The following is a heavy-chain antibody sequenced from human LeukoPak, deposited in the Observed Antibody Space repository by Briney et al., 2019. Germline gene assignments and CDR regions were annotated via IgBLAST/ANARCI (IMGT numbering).Heavy chain of an antibody. CDR1: GGSFSGYY. V-gene: IGHV4-34*01. J-gene: IGHJ5*02. CDR2: INHSGST. CDR3: ARDLTTPPYNWFDP. D-gene: IGHD4/OR15-4a*01. Sequence: PSETLSLTCAVYGGSFSGYYWSWIRQPPGKGLEWIGEINHSGSTNYNPSLKSRVTISVDTSKNQFSLKLSSVTAADTAVYYCARDLTTPPYNWFDPWGQGMLVTVSS.